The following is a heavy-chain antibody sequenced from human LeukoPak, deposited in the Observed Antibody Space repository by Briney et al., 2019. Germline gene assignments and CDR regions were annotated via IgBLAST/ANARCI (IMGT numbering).Heavy chain of an antibody. J-gene: IGHJ6*03. CDR1: IGSFSGYY. V-gene: IGHV4-34*01. CDR2: IDHSGST. CDR3: ARRTKTIFGVVPYYYMDV. Sequence: KASETLSLTCAVYIGSFSGYYWSWIRQPPGKGLEWIGEIDHSGSTNYNPSLKSRVTISVDTSKNQFSLKLTSVTAADTGVYFCARRTKTIFGVVPYYYMDVWGRGTTVTVSS. D-gene: IGHD3-3*01.